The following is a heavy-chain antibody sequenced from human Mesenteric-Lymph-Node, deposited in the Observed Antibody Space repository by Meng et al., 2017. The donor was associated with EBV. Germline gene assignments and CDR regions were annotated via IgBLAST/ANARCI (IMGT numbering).Heavy chain of an antibody. V-gene: IGHV2-5*02. Sequence: QITLKESVPTLVKPTQTLTLTCTFSGFSLSTSGVGVGWIRQPPGKALEWLVVIYWDDDKRYSPSLKSRLTITKDTSKNQVVLTMTNMDPVDTATYYCVHSLSGTWPYSFDYWGRGTLVTVSS. J-gene: IGHJ4*02. D-gene: IGHD6-25*01. CDR3: VHSLSGTWPYSFDY. CDR1: GFSLSTSGVG. CDR2: IYWDDDK.